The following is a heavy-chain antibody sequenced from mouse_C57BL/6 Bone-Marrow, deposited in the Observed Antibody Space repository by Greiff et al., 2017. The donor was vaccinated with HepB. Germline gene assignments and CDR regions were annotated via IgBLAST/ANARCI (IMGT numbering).Heavy chain of an antibody. V-gene: IGHV1-61*01. CDR2: IYPSDSET. D-gene: IGHD3-3*01. Sequence: QVQLQQPGAELVRPGSSVKLSCKASGYTFTSYWMDWVKQRPGQGLEWIGNIYPSDSETHYNQKFKDKATLTVDKSSSTAYMQLSSLTSEDSAVYYCARGDWFDYWGQGTTLTVSS. CDR1: GYTFTSYW. CDR3: ARGDWFDY. J-gene: IGHJ2*01.